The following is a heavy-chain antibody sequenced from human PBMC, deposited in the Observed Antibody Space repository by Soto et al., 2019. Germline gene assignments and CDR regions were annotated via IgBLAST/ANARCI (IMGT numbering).Heavy chain of an antibody. Sequence: QVQLVQSGAEVKNPGSSVKVSCKASGGTFSSYAISGGRQAPGQGLEWMGGIIPILGTADYAQKLQGRFTITADESTSTAYMELSRLRSEDTAVFYCARGLSIGGGDYWGQGTLVTVSS. CDR1: GGTFSSYA. CDR2: IIPILGTA. J-gene: IGHJ4*02. V-gene: IGHV1-69*01. D-gene: IGHD2-15*01. CDR3: ARGLSIGGGDY.